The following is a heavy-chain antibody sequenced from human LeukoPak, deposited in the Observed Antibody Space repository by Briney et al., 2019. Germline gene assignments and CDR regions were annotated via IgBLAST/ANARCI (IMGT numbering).Heavy chain of an antibody. CDR3: AKDSRYYYDSSGYGY. D-gene: IGHD3-22*01. J-gene: IGHJ4*02. CDR2: ISGGST. Sequence: GGSLRLSCAASGFTVSSNEMSWVRQAPGKGLEWVSSISGGSTYYADSRKGRFTISRDNSKNTLYLQMNSLRAEDTAVYYCAKDSRYYYDSSGYGYWGQGTLVTVSS. CDR1: GFTVSSNE. V-gene: IGHV3-38-3*01.